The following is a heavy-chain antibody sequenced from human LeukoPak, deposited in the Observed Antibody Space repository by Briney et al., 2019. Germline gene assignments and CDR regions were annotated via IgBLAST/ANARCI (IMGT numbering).Heavy chain of an antibody. J-gene: IGHJ4*02. Sequence: PSETLSLTCAVYGGSFSGYYWSWIRQPPGKGLEWIGDINHSGSTNYNPSLKSRVTISVDTSKNQFSLKLSSVTAADTAVYYCARGRRMIVVVIPSYYFDYWGQGTLVTVSS. CDR2: INHSGST. V-gene: IGHV4-34*01. CDR3: ARGRRMIVVVIPSYYFDY. CDR1: GGSFSGYY. D-gene: IGHD3-22*01.